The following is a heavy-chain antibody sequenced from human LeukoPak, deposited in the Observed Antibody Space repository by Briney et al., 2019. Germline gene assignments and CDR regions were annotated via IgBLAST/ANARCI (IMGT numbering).Heavy chain of an antibody. J-gene: IGHJ6*03. CDR1: GYTFTGYY. Sequence: GASVKVSCKASGYTFTGYYMHLVRQAPGQGLECMGWINPNSGGTNYAQKFQGRVTMTRDTSISTAYMELSRLRSDDTAVYYSARLAHVDTAMVTYYYYYTDVWGKGTPVTVSS. V-gene: IGHV1-2*02. D-gene: IGHD5-18*01. CDR3: ARLAHVDTAMVTYYYYYTDV. CDR2: INPNSGGT.